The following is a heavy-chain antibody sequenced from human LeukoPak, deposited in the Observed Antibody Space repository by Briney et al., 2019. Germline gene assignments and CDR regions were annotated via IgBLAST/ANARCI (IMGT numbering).Heavy chain of an antibody. J-gene: IGHJ4*02. Sequence: GGSPRLSCAASGFTVSSNYMSWVRQAPGKGLEWVSVIYSGGSTYYADSVKGRFTISRDNSKNTLYPQMNSLRDEDTAVYNCASLNTMNELDYWGQGTLVTVSS. V-gene: IGHV3-66*01. CDR1: GFTVSSNY. D-gene: IGHD3-22*01. CDR3: ASLNTMNELDY. CDR2: IYSGGST.